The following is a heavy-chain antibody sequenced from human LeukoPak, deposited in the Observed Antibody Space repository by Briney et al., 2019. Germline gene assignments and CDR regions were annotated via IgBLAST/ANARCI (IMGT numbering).Heavy chain of an antibody. CDR2: IYYSGST. Sequence: SETLSLTCTVSGGSISSGDYYWSWIRQPPGKGLEWIGYIYYSGSTYYNPSLKSRVTISVDTSKNQFSLKLSSVTAADTAVYYCAGTVGDIVTGYFHFDYWGQGTLVTVSS. CDR1: GGSISSGDYY. J-gene: IGHJ4*02. CDR3: AGTVGDIVTGYFHFDY. V-gene: IGHV4-30-4*08. D-gene: IGHD3-9*01.